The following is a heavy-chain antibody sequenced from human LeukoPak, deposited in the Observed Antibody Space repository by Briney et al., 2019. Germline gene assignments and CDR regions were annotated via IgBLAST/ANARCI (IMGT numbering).Heavy chain of an antibody. D-gene: IGHD1-14*01. Sequence: PGGSLRLSCAASGFTFSLYWMTWVRQSPGKGLEWVADINPDGSQKYSVDSVKGRFTISRDNAKNSLYLQMNSLRAEDTAVYYCARDRGNQRGYYYYYMDVWGKGTTVTVSS. J-gene: IGHJ6*03. CDR1: GFTFSLYW. CDR3: ARDRGNQRGYYYYYMDV. CDR2: INPDGSQK. V-gene: IGHV3-7*01.